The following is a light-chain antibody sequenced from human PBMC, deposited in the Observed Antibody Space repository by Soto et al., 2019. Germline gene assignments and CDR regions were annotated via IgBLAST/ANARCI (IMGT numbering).Light chain of an antibody. CDR2: ATS. J-gene: IGKJ2*01. V-gene: IGKV3-20*01. CDR1: QGISSSY. Sequence: ENVLTQSPGTLSLSPGERATLSCRTTQGISSSYLAWYQQKPGQAPRLLMYATSSRATGIPDRFSGSGSGTDFTLTISRLEPEDFAVYYCQQCGTPLYTFGQGTKLEIK. CDR3: QQCGTPLYT.